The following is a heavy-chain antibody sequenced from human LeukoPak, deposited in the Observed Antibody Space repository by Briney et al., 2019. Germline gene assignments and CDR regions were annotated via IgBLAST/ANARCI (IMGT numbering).Heavy chain of an antibody. J-gene: IGHJ4*02. CDR2: IYYSGST. CDR3: ARHGFAVYYFDY. D-gene: IGHD2-8*01. CDR1: GGSISSGDYY. Sequence: PSETLSLTCTVSGGSISSGDYYWSWIRQPPGKGLEWIGYIYYSGSTYYNPSLKSRVTISVDTSKNQFSLKLSSVTAADTAVYYCARHGFAVYYFDYWGQGTLVTVSS. V-gene: IGHV4-30-4*01.